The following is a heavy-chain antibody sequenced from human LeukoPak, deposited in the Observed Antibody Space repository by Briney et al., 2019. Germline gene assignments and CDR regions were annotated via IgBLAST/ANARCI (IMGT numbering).Heavy chain of an antibody. CDR1: GGYISSPNW. Sequence: SDTLSLTCSVSGGYISSPNWWTWVRQPPGKGLEWLGEIFHSGRTHYNPSLKSRPTISEDKSKNQFSLKLGSVTGADTAVYYCARGSGSYDSWGQGTLVIVSS. V-gene: IGHV4-4*02. CDR2: IFHSGRT. J-gene: IGHJ4*02. CDR3: ARGSGSYDS. D-gene: IGHD3-10*01.